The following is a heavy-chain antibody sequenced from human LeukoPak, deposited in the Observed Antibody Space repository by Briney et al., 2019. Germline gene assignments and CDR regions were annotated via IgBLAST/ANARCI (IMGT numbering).Heavy chain of an antibody. V-gene: IGHV4-39*07. D-gene: IGHD3-16*02. CDR3: ARVVDCVWGSYRYDAFDI. CDR1: GGSISSSSYY. Sequence: SETLSLTCTVSGGSISSSSYYWGWIRQPPGKGLEWIGSIYYSGSTYYSPSLKSRVTISVDTSKNQFSLKLSSVTAADTAVYYCARVVDCVWGSYRYDAFDIWGQGTMVTVSS. CDR2: IYYSGST. J-gene: IGHJ3*02.